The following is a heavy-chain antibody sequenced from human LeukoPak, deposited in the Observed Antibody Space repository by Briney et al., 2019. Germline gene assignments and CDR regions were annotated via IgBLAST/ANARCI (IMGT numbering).Heavy chain of an antibody. Sequence: GASVKVSCKASGGTFSSYAISWVRQAPGQGLEWMGGIIPIFGTANYAQKFQGRVTITADESTSTAYMELGSLRSEDTAVYYCARDQSSSWYVRYYYYYGMDVWGQGTTVTVSS. CDR1: GGTFSSYA. CDR3: ARDQSSSWYVRYYYYYGMDV. V-gene: IGHV1-69*13. CDR2: IIPIFGTA. J-gene: IGHJ6*02. D-gene: IGHD6-13*01.